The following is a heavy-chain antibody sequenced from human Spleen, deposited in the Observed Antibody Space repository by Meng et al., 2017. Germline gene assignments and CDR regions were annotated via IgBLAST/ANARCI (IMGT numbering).Heavy chain of an antibody. CDR1: VYAFTTYG. D-gene: IGHD3-10*01. Sequence: QVQLLRSGSEGKNPGASGSGSCKASVYAFTTYGLTWVRQAPGPGVEWMGWISGNIGNTNYAQKFQGRVTMTTDTSTSTVYMELRRLRSDDTAVYYCESDSNGIGGVLRTWGQGTLVTVSS. CDR2: ISGNIGNT. CDR3: ESDSNGIGGVLRT. V-gene: IGHV1-18*01. J-gene: IGHJ5*02.